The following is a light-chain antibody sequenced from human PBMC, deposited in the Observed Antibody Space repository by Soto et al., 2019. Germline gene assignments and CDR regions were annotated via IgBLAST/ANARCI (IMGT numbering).Light chain of an antibody. CDR3: QQYDKSPLT. V-gene: IGKV3-20*01. CDR2: GVS. Sequence: EIVLTQSPVTLSLSPGERATLSCRASQSVSNSHLAWHQQKPGQAPRLLIFGVSSRAAGIPDRFSGSGSGTDFTLTISRLEPEDYAVYYCQQYDKSPLTFGGGTKVDIK. J-gene: IGKJ4*01. CDR1: QSVSNSH.